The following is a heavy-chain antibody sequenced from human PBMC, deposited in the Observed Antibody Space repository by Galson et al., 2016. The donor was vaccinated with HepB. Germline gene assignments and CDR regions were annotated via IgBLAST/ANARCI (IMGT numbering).Heavy chain of an antibody. V-gene: IGHV3-9*01. CDR2: ISWNGGEI. D-gene: IGHD3-3*01. J-gene: IGHJ2*01. CDR3: AKGYGHYTGGHFDL. Sequence: SLRLSCAASGFNFDDHAMHWVRQGPGKGLEWVSGISWNGGEIGYADSVKGRFTISKDNAKNSLYLQMNSLRAEDTALYYCAKGYGHYTGGHFDLWGRGTLITVSS. CDR1: GFNFDDHA.